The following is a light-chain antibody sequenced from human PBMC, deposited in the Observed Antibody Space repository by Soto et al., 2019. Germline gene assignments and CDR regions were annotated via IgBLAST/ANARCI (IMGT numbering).Light chain of an antibody. CDR2: SNN. CDR1: SSNIGSNA. J-gene: IGLJ2*01. Sequence: QSVLTQPPLASGTPGQRVTISCSGSSSNIGSNAVYWYQQLPGTAPTLLIYSNNQRPSGVPDRFSGSKSGTSASLAISGLQSEDEADYYCAAWDVSLNDVVFGGGTKLTVL. CDR3: AAWDVSLNDVV. V-gene: IGLV1-44*01.